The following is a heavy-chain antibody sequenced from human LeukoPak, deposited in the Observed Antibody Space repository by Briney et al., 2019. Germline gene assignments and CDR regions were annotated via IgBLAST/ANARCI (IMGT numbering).Heavy chain of an antibody. CDR2: ISAYNGNT. D-gene: IGHD4-17*01. J-gene: IGHJ5*02. CDR1: GYTFTSYG. V-gene: IGHV1-18*01. CDR3: ARDPQAYGDFDNWFDP. Sequence: ASVKVSCKASGYTFTSYGISWVRQAPGQGLEWMGWISAYNGNTNYAQKLQGRVTMTTDTSTSTAYMELRSLRSDDTAVYYCARDPQAYGDFDNWFDPWGQGTLVTVSS.